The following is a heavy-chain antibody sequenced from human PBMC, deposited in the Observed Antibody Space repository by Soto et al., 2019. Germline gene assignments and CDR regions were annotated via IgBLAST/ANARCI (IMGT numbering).Heavy chain of an antibody. CDR3: ARVQLQPNFSLF. Sequence: SETLSLTCTVSGGSISSGGYSWNWIRQAPGKGLEWIGYIYHSGYTLYNPSLKGRVTISVDKSKNHFSLNLTSVTAADTAVYFFARVQLQPNFSLFCGPGSFDTGSS. D-gene: IGHD1-1*01. J-gene: IGHJ1*01. CDR2: IYHSGYT. CDR1: GGSISSGGYS. V-gene: IGHV4-30-2*01.